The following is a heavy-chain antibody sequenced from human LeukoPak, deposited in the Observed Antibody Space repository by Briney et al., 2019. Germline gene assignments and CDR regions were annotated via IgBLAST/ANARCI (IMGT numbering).Heavy chain of an antibody. CDR2: INHSGNT. CDR1: GGSFSGYY. V-gene: IGHV4-34*01. D-gene: IGHD3-22*01. J-gene: IGHJ4*02. Sequence: SETLSLTCAVYGGSFSGYYWSWIRQPPGKGLEWIGEINHSGNTNYNPSLKSRVTISVDTSKNQFSLELSSVTAADTAVYYCARGPYDSSRDWGQGTLVTVSS. CDR3: ARGPYDSSRD.